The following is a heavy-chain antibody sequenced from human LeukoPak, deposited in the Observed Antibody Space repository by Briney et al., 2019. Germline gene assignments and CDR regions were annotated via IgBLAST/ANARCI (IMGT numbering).Heavy chain of an antibody. CDR1: GGSISSGGYY. D-gene: IGHD3-22*01. Sequence: SQTLSLTCTVSGGSISSGGYYGSWIRQPPGKGLEWIGYIYHSGSTYYNPSLKSRVTISVDRSKNQFSLKLSSVTAADTAVYYCARHIGYYYDTRIDYWGQGTLVTVSS. CDR2: IYHSGST. J-gene: IGHJ4*02. V-gene: IGHV4-30-2*01. CDR3: ARHIGYYYDTRIDY.